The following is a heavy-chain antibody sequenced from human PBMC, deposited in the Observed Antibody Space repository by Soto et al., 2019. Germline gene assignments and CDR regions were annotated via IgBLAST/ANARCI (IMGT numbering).Heavy chain of an antibody. CDR2: ISGSDDST. D-gene: IGHD6-6*01. CDR1: GFTFSSYA. J-gene: IGHJ4*02. CDR3: AKRSSSSTFDY. Sequence: EVQLLESGGGLVQPGESLRLSCAASGFTFSSYAMSWVRQAPGKGLEWVSVISGSDDSTYYADSVKGRFTISRDNSKNTLYLQMNSLRAEDKAVYYCAKRSSSSTFDYWGQGTLVTVS. V-gene: IGHV3-23*01.